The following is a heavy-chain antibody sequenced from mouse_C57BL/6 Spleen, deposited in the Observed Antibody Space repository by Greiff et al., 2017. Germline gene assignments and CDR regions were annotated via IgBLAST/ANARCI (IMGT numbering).Heavy chain of an antibody. Sequence: EVKLVESGEGLVKPGGSLKLSCAASGFTFSSYAMSWVRQTPEKRLEWVAYISSGGDYIYYAATVKGRFTFSRDNARNTLYLQMSSLKSEDTAMYYCTREAQATYLFAYWGQGTLVTVSA. CDR2: ISSGGDYI. V-gene: IGHV5-9-1*02. J-gene: IGHJ3*01. CDR3: TREAQATYLFAY. D-gene: IGHD3-2*02. CDR1: GFTFSSYA.